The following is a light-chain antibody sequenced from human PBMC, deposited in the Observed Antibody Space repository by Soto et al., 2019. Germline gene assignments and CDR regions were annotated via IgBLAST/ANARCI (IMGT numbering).Light chain of an antibody. CDR2: GAS. V-gene: IGKV3-15*01. J-gene: IGKJ1*01. CDR1: QSISSN. Sequence: EVVMTQSPATLSVSPGERATLSCTASQSISSNLAWYQQKPGQAPRLLIYGASTRATGIPARFSGSGSGTEFTPTISSLQSEDSAVYFCQQYNRWPPRTFGQGTKVEIK. CDR3: QQYNRWPPRT.